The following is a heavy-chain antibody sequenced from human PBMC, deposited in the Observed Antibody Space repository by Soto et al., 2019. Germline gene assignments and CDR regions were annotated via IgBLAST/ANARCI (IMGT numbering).Heavy chain of an antibody. Sequence: ASVKVSCKASGYTFTSYGISWVRQAPGQGLEWMGWISAYNGNTNYAQKLQGRVTMTTDTSTSTAYMELRSLRSDDTAVYYCARDARRGSGYGDYLDAFDIWGQGTMVTVSS. V-gene: IGHV1-18*01. CDR3: ARDARRGSGYGDYLDAFDI. J-gene: IGHJ3*02. CDR1: GYTFTSYG. D-gene: IGHD4-17*01. CDR2: ISAYNGNT.